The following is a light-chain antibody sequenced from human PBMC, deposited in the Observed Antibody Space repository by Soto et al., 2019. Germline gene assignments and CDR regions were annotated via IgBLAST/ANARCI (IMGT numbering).Light chain of an antibody. Sequence: EIVLTQSPGTLSLSPGERGTLSCRASQRVTNNYLAWYHQKPGQAPRLLIYGASVRITGVPDRFSGSGSGTDFTLTISRLDPEDFGVYYCHQYAGSPGTFGQGTKV. CDR1: QRVTNNY. CDR3: HQYAGSPGT. J-gene: IGKJ1*01. CDR2: GAS. V-gene: IGKV3-20*01.